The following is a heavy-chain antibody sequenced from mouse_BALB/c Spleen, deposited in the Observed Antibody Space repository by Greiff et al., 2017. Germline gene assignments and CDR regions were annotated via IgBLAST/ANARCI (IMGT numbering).Heavy chain of an antibody. CDR2: INPSNGRT. CDR3: ARDYYGSSFYAMDY. J-gene: IGHJ4*01. V-gene: IGHV1S81*02. CDR1: GYTFTSYW. D-gene: IGHD1-1*01. Sequence: VQLQQSGAELVKPGASVKLSCKASGYTFTSYWMHWVKQRPGQGLEWIGEINPSNGRTNYNEKFKSKATLTVDKSSSTAYMQLSSLTSEDSAVYYCARDYYGSSFYAMDYWGQGTSVTVSS.